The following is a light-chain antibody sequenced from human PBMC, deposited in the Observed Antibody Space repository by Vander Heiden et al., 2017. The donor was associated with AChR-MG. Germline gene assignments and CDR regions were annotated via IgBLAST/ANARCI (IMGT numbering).Light chain of an antibody. CDR1: QSVSNN. CDR3: QQYHHWPS. V-gene: IGKV3-15*01. Sequence: EIVMTQSPDIMSASPGDRATLSCRASQSVSNNVAWYQQKPGQAPRLLIYRASTRATDIPPRFSGSGSETEFTLTISSLQSEDFAAYYCQQYHHWPSFGQGTKVEIK. J-gene: IGKJ1*01. CDR2: RAS.